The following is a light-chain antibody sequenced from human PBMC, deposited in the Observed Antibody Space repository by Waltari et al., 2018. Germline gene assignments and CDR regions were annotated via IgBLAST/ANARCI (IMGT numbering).Light chain of an antibody. V-gene: IGLV1-47*01. Sequence: QSVLTQPPSASRTPGQRVTISCSGSSSNIGSNYVYWYQQLPATAPKFLIYMNNQRLSVVPDLFSGSKSGTSASLAISGLRSEDEADYYCAAWDDSLSGLVFGGGTKLTVL. CDR1: SSNIGSNY. J-gene: IGLJ2*01. CDR2: MNN. CDR3: AAWDDSLSGLV.